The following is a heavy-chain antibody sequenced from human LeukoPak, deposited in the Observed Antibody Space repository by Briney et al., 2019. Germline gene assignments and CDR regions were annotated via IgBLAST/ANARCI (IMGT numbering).Heavy chain of an antibody. CDR1: GFSFSNAW. CDR2: IKRNTDGGTT. D-gene: IGHD5-24*01. Sequence: GGSLRLSCAVSGFSFSNAWMSWVRQAPGKGLEWVCRIKRNTDGGTTDYAAPVKGRFTISRDDSSNTLSLQMNGLKTEDTAVYYCISGGYRGLHFYSYGMDVWGQGTTVTVSS. V-gene: IGHV3-15*01. CDR3: ISGGYRGLHFYSYGMDV. J-gene: IGHJ6*02.